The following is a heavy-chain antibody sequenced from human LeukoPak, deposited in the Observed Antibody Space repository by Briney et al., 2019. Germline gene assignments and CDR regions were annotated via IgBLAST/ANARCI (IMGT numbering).Heavy chain of an antibody. J-gene: IGHJ4*02. CDR3: AKRGAVAGLYYFDY. Sequence: LWFTCASSGSALSRNSVDLGGHRLIKEKELVSLISGSGAITYYADSVKGRFTISRDNSKNTLFLHMNSLRAADTAIYDGAKRGAVAGLYYFDYWGQGTLVTVFS. D-gene: IGHD6-13*01. CDR2: ISGSGAIT. CDR1: GSALSRNS. V-gene: IGHV3-23*01.